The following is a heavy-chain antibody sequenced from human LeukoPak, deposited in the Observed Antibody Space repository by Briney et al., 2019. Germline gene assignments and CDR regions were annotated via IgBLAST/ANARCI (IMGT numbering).Heavy chain of an antibody. J-gene: IGHJ4*02. Sequence: ASVRVSCKLSGSTLTKISIDWVRQSPGKGLEWMGSVGHEDGRTIHAQKFQGRFNMTVDTATDTAYMEMSSLMSKDTAIYYCATGAIVFDFWGQGTLVTVSS. CDR1: GSTLTKIS. V-gene: IGHV1-24*01. CDR3: ATGAIVFDF. D-gene: IGHD3-22*01. CDR2: VGHEDGRT.